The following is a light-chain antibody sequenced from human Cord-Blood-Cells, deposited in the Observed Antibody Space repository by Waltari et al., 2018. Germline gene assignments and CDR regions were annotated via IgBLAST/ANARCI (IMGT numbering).Light chain of an antibody. CDR3: NSRDSSGNHLV. V-gene: IGLV3-19*01. J-gene: IGLJ2*01. Sequence: SELTQDPAVSVALGQTVRITCQGDSLRSYYASWYQQKPGQAPVLVIYGKNNRPSGIPDRFSGSNSGNTASLTITGAQAEDEADYYGNSRDSSGNHLVFGGGTKLTVL. CDR2: GKN. CDR1: SLRSYY.